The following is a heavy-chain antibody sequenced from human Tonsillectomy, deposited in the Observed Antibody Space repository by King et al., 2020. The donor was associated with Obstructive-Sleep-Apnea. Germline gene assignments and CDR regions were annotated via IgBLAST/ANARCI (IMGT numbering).Heavy chain of an antibody. V-gene: IGHV3-30-3*01. J-gene: IGHJ6*02. CDR1: GFTFSSYA. CDR3: ARDLHHCSSTSCPYYYYYGMDV. Sequence: VQLVESGGGVVQPGRSLRLSCAASGFTFSSYAMHWVRQAPGKGLEWVAVISYDGSNKYYADSVKGRFTISRDNSKNTLYLQMNSLRAEDTAVYYCARDLHHCSSTSCPYYYYYGMDVWGHGTTVTVSS. CDR2: ISYDGSNK. D-gene: IGHD2-2*01.